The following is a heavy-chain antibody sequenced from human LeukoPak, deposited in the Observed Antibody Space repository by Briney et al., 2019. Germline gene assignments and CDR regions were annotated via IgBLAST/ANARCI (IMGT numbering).Heavy chain of an antibody. Sequence: PSETLSLTCTVSGGSISSSSYYWGWIRQPPGKGLEWIGSIYCSGSTYYNPSLKSRVTISVDTSKNQFSLKLNSMTAADTAVYYCAGHVSAAAGGRWGQGTLVTVSS. CDR3: AGHVSAAAGGR. CDR1: GGSISSSSYY. V-gene: IGHV4-39*01. J-gene: IGHJ4*02. CDR2: IYCSGST. D-gene: IGHD6-13*01.